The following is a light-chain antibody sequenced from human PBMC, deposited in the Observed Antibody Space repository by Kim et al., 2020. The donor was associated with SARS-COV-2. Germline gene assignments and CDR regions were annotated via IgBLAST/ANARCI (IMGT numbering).Light chain of an antibody. J-gene: IGKJ2*01. CDR1: QGISTY. CDR2: AAS. CDR3: QHYYTYPYA. Sequence: VEDIVTTTCRASQGISTYLAWFQQKPGKPPRALIYAASHLHNVVPSIFSGSGFGIDFTLIISSLQPEDFATYYCQHYYTYPYAFGQGTKLEI. V-gene: IGKV1-16*01.